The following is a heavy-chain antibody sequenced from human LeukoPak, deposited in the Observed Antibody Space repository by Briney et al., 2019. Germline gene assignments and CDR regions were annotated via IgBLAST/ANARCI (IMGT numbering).Heavy chain of an antibody. V-gene: IGHV3-11*01. D-gene: IGHD2-2*01. CDR2: ISSSGSTI. CDR1: GFTFSDYY. CDR3: ARDRYCSSTSCYQGSYYYYGMDV. J-gene: IGHJ6*02. Sequence: GGCLRLSCAASGFTFSDYYMSWIRQAPGKGLEWVSYISSSGSTIYYADSVKGRFTISRDNAKNSLYLQMNSLRAEDTAVYYCARDRYCSSTSCYQGSYYYYGMDVWGQGTTVTVS.